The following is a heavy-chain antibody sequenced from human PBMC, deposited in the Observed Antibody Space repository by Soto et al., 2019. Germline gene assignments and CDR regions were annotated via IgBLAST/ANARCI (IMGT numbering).Heavy chain of an antibody. CDR3: AKDKGPGSYTNWCFDV. J-gene: IGHJ2*01. D-gene: IGHD3-10*01. Sequence: EVQVLQSGGGLVQPGGSLRLSCAASGLTFSRFAMSWVRQAPGKGLEWVATIHGSGAITNYADSVRGRFTISRDNSKDPMYLQLNTLRVEDTAVYYCAKDKGPGSYTNWCFDVWGRGTLVTVSS. V-gene: IGHV3-23*01. CDR1: GLTFSRFA. CDR2: IHGSGAIT.